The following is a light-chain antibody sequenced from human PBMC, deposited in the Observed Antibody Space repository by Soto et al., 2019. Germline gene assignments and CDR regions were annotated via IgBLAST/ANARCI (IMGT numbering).Light chain of an antibody. J-gene: IGKJ1*01. CDR2: PAS. CDR3: QQFSDWPPT. V-gene: IGKV3-15*01. CDR1: QSFRRE. Sequence: ETGMTQSAATLAVCPGERGNLXCRASQSFRREFAWCQQKPGQAPRLLIYPASTRADGSPTRFRGSGSATEFTLTIASLQSEDLAVYICQQFSDWPPTFGPGTKVDIK.